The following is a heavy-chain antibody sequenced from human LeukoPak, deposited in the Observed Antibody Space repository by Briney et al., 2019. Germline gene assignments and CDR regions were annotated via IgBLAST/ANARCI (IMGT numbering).Heavy chain of an antibody. Sequence: GAPLRLSCAASVFSFSSYSMKWVRQARGRVLEWVSTISSSSSYIYYADSVKGRFTISRDNAKNSLFLQMNSLRAEDTAVYYCAGINDYGDPTGAFDIWGQGTMVTVSS. CDR1: VFSFSSYS. D-gene: IGHD4-17*01. V-gene: IGHV3-21*01. CDR3: AGINDYGDPTGAFDI. J-gene: IGHJ3*02. CDR2: ISSSSSYI.